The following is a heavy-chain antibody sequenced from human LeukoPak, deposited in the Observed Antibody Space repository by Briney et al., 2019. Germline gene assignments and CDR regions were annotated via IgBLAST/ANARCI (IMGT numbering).Heavy chain of an antibody. CDR2: IYYSGST. CDR1: GGSISSYY. Sequence: SETLSLTCTVSGGSISSYYWSWIRQPPGKGLEWIGYIYYSGSTNYNPSLKSRVTISVDTSKNQFSLKLSSVTAADTAVYYCARDLGSGWSYYFDYWGQGTLVTVSS. D-gene: IGHD6-19*01. J-gene: IGHJ4*02. V-gene: IGHV4-59*01. CDR3: ARDLGSGWSYYFDY.